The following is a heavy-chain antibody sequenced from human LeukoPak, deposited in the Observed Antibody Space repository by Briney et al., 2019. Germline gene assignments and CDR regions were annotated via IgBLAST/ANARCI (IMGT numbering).Heavy chain of an antibody. Sequence: ASVNVSCTASGGTLSSYAISWVRQPPGKGLEWMGGIIPIFGTANYAQKFQGRVTITADESTSTAYMELSSLRSEDTAVYYCAGEESDYGDYVHWGQGTLVTVSS. J-gene: IGHJ4*02. CDR2: IIPIFGTA. D-gene: IGHD4-17*01. V-gene: IGHV1-69*01. CDR3: AGEESDYGDYVH. CDR1: GGTLSSYA.